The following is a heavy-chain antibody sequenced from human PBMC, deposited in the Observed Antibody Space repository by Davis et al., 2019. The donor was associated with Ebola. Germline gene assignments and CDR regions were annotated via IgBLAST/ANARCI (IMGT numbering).Heavy chain of an antibody. D-gene: IGHD2-2*01. J-gene: IGHJ5*02. CDR3: AREVVPAGGWFDP. V-gene: IGHV4-4*02. Sequence: MPSETLSLTCAVSGGSISSSNWWSWVRQPPGKGLEWIGEIYHSGSTNYNPSLKSRVTISVDKSKNQFSLKLSSVTAADTAVYYCAREVVPAGGWFDPWGQGTLVTVSS. CDR2: IYHSGST. CDR1: GGSISSSNW.